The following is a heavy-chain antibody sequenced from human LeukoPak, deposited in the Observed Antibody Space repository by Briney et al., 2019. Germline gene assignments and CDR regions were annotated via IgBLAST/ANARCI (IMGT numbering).Heavy chain of an antibody. V-gene: IGHV3-7*01. CDR2: IKYDDTVK. CDR1: GFNFGTYW. Sequence: PGGSLRLPCTAAGFNFGTYWMCWVRQSPEKGLEFVANIKYDDTVKNYVDSVKGRFTISRDNPSNSVYLQMDSLRPEDTALYYCARDPDSSAFDYWGQGAQVTVSS. D-gene: IGHD2-15*01. CDR3: ARDPDSSAFDY. J-gene: IGHJ4*02.